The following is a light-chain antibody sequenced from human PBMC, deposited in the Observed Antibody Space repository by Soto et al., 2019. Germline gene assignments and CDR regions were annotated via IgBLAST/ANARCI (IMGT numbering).Light chain of an antibody. Sequence: EIVLTQSPATLSLSPGDRATLSCRASQSVGSYLGWYQQRPGQAPRLLIYDASNRATGIPARFSGSGSCTDFTLTISSLEPEDFAVYYCQQRSDWPSTFGGGTKVEIK. CDR1: QSVGSY. V-gene: IGKV3-11*01. J-gene: IGKJ4*01. CDR3: QQRSDWPST. CDR2: DAS.